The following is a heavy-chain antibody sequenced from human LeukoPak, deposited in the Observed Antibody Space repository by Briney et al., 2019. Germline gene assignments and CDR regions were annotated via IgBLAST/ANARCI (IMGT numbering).Heavy chain of an antibody. CDR3: ARVSDYGSELIA. CDR1: GGTFSSYA. J-gene: IGHJ4*02. Sequence: GASVKVSCKASGGTFSSYAISWVRQAPGQGLEWMGRIIHILGIANYAQKFQGRVTITADKSTSTAYMELSSLRSEDTAVYYCARVSDYGSELIAWGQGTLVTVSS. CDR2: IIHILGIA. D-gene: IGHD3-10*01. V-gene: IGHV1-69*04.